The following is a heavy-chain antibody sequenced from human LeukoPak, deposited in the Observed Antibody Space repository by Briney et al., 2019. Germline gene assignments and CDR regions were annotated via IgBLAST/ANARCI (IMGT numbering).Heavy chain of an antibody. Sequence: SETLSLTCTVPGGSISSSSYYWGWIRQPPGKGLEWIGSIYYSGSTYYNPSLKSRVTISVDTSKNQFSLKLSSVTAADTAVYYCARQLVVVAATRFDYWGQGTLVTVSS. CDR1: GGSISSSSYY. CDR3: ARQLVVVAATRFDY. CDR2: IYYSGST. D-gene: IGHD2-15*01. V-gene: IGHV4-39*01. J-gene: IGHJ4*02.